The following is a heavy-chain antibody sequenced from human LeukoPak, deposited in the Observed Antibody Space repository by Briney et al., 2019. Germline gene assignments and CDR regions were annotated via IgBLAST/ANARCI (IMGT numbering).Heavy chain of an antibody. V-gene: IGHV3-9*01. J-gene: IGHJ4*02. CDR1: GFTFDDYA. Sequence: GGSLRLSCAASGFTFDDYAMHWVRQAPGKGVEWVSGISWNSGSIGYADSVKGRFTISRDNAKNSLYLQMNSLRAEDTAVYYCARGILSSGSYSGYWGQGTLVTVSS. CDR3: ARGILSSGSYSGY. CDR2: ISWNSGSI. D-gene: IGHD1-26*01.